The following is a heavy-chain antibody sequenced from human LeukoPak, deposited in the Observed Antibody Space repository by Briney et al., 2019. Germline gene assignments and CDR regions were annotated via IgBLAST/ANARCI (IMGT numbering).Heavy chain of an antibody. D-gene: IGHD1-26*01. Sequence: AETLSLTCTVSGGSIGTYYWSWIRQPPGKGLEWIGYVYYFARTDCNPSLESRATISVDASKNQFSLKVRSVTAQDTAVYYCAKLGSPRAYWGQGILVTVSS. J-gene: IGHJ4*02. CDR1: GGSIGTYY. CDR2: VYYFART. V-gene: IGHV4-59*01. CDR3: AKLGSPRAY.